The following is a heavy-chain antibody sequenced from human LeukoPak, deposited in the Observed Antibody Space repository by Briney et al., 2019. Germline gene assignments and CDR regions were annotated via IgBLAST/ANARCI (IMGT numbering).Heavy chain of an antibody. CDR3: ARGSGSGWPLDR. CDR1: GVIVSRNF. V-gene: IGHV3-53*01. CDR2: MYAGGTT. J-gene: IGHJ5*02. Sequence: GGSLRLSCAASGVIVSRNFMSWVRQAPGKGLQWVAIMYAGGTTDYSDSVRGRFLISRDSSNNTLSLQMNSLRAEDTAVYYCARGSGSGWPLDRWGQGTLVTVSS. D-gene: IGHD6-19*01.